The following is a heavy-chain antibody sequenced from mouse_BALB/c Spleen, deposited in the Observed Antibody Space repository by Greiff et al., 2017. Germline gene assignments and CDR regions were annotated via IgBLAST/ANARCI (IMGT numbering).Heavy chain of an antibody. CDR1: GFNIKDTY. CDR3: ARVLGYAMDY. V-gene: IGHV14-3*02. J-gene: IGHJ4*01. Sequence: DVQLQESGAELVKPGASVKLSCTASGFNIKDTYMHWVKQRPEQGLEWIGRIDPANGNTKYDPKFQGKATITADTSSNTAYLQLSSLTSEDTAVYYCARVLGYAMDYWGQGTSVTVSS. D-gene: IGHD4-1*01. CDR2: IDPANGNT.